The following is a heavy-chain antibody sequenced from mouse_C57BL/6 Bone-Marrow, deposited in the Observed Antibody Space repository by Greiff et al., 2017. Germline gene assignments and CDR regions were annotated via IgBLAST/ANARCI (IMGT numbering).Heavy chain of an antibody. J-gene: IGHJ4*01. D-gene: IGHD1-1*01. V-gene: IGHV1-78*01. CDR3: ARRYYGSSYPYYAMDY. CDR1: GYTFTDHT. CDR2: IYPRDGST. Sequence: QVQLKESDAELVKPGASVKISCKVSGYTFTDHTIHWMKQRPEQGLEWIGYIYPRDGSTKYNEKFKGKATLTADKSSSTAYMQLNSLTSEDSAVYCWARRYYGSSYPYYAMDYWGQGTSVTVSS.